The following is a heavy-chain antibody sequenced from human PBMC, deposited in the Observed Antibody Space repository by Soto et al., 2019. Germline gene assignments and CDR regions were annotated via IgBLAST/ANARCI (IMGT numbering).Heavy chain of an antibody. D-gene: IGHD3-3*01. Sequence: EVQLVESGGGLVQPGGSLRLSCAASGFTFSSYWMHWVRQAPGKGLVWVSRINSDGSSTSYADSVKGRFTISRDNAKNTLYLQMNSLRAEDTAVYYCARDGSRGSGYYTGIWGGNYYYGMDVWGQGTTVTVSS. CDR1: GFTFSSYW. V-gene: IGHV3-74*01. CDR3: ARDGSRGSGYYTGIWGGNYYYGMDV. CDR2: INSDGSST. J-gene: IGHJ6*02.